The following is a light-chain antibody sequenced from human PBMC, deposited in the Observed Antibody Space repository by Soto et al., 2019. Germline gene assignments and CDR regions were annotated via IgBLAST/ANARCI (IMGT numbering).Light chain of an antibody. Sequence: DMQMTQSPSTLPASVGDRVTITCRASQSISSYLNWYQQKPGKAPKLLISAASSLQSGVPTRFSGSGSGTDFTLTISTLQPEDFATYYCQQGYISPGTFGAGTKVDIK. V-gene: IGKV1-39*01. J-gene: IGKJ3*01. CDR3: QQGYISPGT. CDR2: AAS. CDR1: QSISSY.